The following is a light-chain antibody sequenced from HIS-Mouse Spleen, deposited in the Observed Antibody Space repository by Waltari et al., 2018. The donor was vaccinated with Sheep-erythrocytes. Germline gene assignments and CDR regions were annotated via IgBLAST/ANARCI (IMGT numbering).Light chain of an antibody. Sequence: QSALTQPPSASGSPGQSVTISCTGTSSDVGGYNYVSWYQQHPGKAPKLMIYEVSKRPSGGPDRFSGSKSGNTASLTISGLQAEDEADYYCCSYAGSYTFVFGGGTELTVL. CDR2: EVS. CDR3: CSYAGSYTFV. CDR1: SSDVGGYNY. J-gene: IGLJ2*01. V-gene: IGLV2-8*01.